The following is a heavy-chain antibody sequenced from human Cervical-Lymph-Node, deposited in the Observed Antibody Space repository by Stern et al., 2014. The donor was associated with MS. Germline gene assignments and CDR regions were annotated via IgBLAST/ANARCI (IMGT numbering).Heavy chain of an antibody. Sequence: VQLVASGGGVVEPGRSLRLSCAASGFTFSSFGMHWVRLAPGTGLEWLAVISSDGSLRYYGDSVKGRFTISRDSSNNTLYLQMSGLRIEDTALYYCAKDRGSYGSDALDIWGQGTLVTISS. D-gene: IGHD1-26*01. V-gene: IGHV3-30*18. CDR3: AKDRGSYGSDALDI. CDR1: GFTFSSFG. CDR2: ISSDGSLR. J-gene: IGHJ3*02.